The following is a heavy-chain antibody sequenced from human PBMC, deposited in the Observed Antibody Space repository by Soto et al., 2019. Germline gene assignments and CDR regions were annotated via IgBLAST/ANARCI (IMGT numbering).Heavy chain of an antibody. Sequence: KASETLSLTCTVSGGSISSYYWSWIRQPPGKGLEWIGYIYYSGSTNYNPSLKSRVTISVDTSKNQFSLKLSSVTAADTAVYYCARAKGGSSGGYYYYGMDVWGQGTTVTVSS. V-gene: IGHV4-59*01. CDR1: GGSISSYY. CDR3: ARAKGGSSGGYYYYGMDV. J-gene: IGHJ6*02. D-gene: IGHD6-6*01. CDR2: IYYSGST.